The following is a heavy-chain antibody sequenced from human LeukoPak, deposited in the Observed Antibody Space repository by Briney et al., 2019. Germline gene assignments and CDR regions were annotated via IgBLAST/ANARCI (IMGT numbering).Heavy chain of an antibody. V-gene: IGHV3-30*04. Sequence: GGSLRLSCVASGFTFSSYAMHWVRQAPGKGLEWVAVISYDGSNKYYADSVKGRFTISRDNSKNTLYLQMNSLRAEDTAVYYCARGGIHLDYWGQGTLVTVSS. CDR3: ARGGIHLDY. CDR2: ISYDGSNK. D-gene: IGHD5-18*01. CDR1: GFTFSSYA. J-gene: IGHJ4*02.